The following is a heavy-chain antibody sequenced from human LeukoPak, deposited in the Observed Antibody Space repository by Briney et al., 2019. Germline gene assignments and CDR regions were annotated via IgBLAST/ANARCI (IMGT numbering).Heavy chain of an antibody. CDR1: GGSISSGDYY. CDR2: IYYSGST. J-gene: IGHJ5*02. Sequence: SQTLSLTCTVPGGSISSGDYYWSWIRQPQGKGLEWIVYIYYSGSTYYNPSLKSRVTISVKTTKNQFSLKLSSVTAADTAVYYCARESHCSGGSCYGNNWFDPWGQGTLVTVSS. CDR3: ARESHCSGGSCYGNNWFDP. V-gene: IGHV4-30-4*08. D-gene: IGHD2-15*01.